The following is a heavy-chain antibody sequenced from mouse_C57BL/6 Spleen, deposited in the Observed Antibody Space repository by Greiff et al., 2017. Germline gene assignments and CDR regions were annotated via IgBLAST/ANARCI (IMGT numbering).Heavy chain of an antibody. D-gene: IGHD2-5*01. V-gene: IGHV1-66*01. CDR1: GYSFTSYY. J-gene: IGHJ2*01. CDR2: IYPGSGNT. Sequence: QVQLQQSGPELVKPGASVKISCKASGYSFTSYYIHWVKQRPGQGLEWIGWIYPGSGNTKYNEKVTGKATLTADTSSSTAYMQLSSLTSEDSAVYYCAREDYSNYNCDYWGQGTTLTVSS. CDR3: AREDYSNYNCDY.